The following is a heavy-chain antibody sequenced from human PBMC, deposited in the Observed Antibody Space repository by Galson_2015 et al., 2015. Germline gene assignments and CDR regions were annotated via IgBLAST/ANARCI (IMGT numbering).Heavy chain of an antibody. CDR1: GLIFSSYG. V-gene: IGHV3-33*01. Sequence: SLRLSCAASGLIFSSYGMHWVRQAPGKGLEWVAVIWYDGSNKYYADSVKGRFTISRDNSKNTLYLQMNSLRAEDTAVYYCARDYDFWSGSLGPFDYWGQGTLVTVSS. CDR2: IWYDGSNK. D-gene: IGHD3-3*01. J-gene: IGHJ4*02. CDR3: ARDYDFWSGSLGPFDY.